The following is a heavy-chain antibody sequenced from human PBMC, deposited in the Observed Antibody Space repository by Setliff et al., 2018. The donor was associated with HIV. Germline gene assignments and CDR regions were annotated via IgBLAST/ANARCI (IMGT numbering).Heavy chain of an antibody. Sequence: GASVKVSCKASGDTFSIYAISWVRQAPGQGLEWMGGIVIGNYAQKFQGRVTITADESTSTAYMELSSLTSDDTAVYYCARGNDYVSSGYYLDWGQGTLVTVS. V-gene: IGHV1-69*10. D-gene: IGHD3-22*01. J-gene: IGHJ4*02. CDR3: ARGNDYVSSGYYLD. CDR2: IVIG. CDR1: GDTFSIYA.